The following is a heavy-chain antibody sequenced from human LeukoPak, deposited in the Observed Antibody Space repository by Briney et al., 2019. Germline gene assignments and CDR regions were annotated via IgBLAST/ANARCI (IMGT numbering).Heavy chain of an antibody. CDR3: AKGSTYYYGMDV. CDR2: ISGSGGST. D-gene: IGHD2/OR15-2a*01. J-gene: IGHJ6*02. CDR1: GFTVSSNY. V-gene: IGHV3-23*01. Sequence: GGSLRLSCAASGFTVSSNYMSWVRQAPGKGLEWVSAISGSGGSTYYADSVKGRFTISRDNSKNTLYLQMNSLRAEDTAVYYCAKGSTYYYGMDVWGQGTTVTVSS.